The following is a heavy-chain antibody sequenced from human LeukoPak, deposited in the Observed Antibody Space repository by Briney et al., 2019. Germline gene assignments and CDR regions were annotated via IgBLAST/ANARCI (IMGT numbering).Heavy chain of an antibody. D-gene: IGHD2-15*01. J-gene: IGHJ1*01. CDR1: GFTFTSSA. V-gene: IGHV1-58*02. CDR3: AAVDGVVVAATPGYFQH. CDR2: IVVGSGNT. Sequence: SVKVSCKASGFTFTSSAMQWVRQARGQRLEWIGWIVVGSGNTNYAQKFQERDTITRDMSTSTAYMELSSLRSEDTAVYYCAAVDGVVVAATPGYFQHWGQGTLVTVSS.